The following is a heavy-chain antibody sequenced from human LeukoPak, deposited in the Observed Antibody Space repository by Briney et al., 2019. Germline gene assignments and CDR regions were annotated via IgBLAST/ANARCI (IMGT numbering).Heavy chain of an antibody. Sequence: GASVKVSCKASGYTFTGYYMHWVRQAPGQGLEWMGWINPNSGGTNYAQKFQGRVTMTRDTSISTAYMELSRLGSDDTAVYYCARVPLVRGVYNWFDPWGQGTLVTVSS. CDR2: INPNSGGT. D-gene: IGHD3-10*01. J-gene: IGHJ5*02. CDR1: GYTFTGYY. CDR3: ARVPLVRGVYNWFDP. V-gene: IGHV1-2*02.